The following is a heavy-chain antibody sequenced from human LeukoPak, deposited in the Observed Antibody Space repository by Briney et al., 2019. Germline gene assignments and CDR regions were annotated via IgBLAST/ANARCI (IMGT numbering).Heavy chain of an antibody. Sequence: QTGGSLRLSCAASGFTFSSFAMSWVRQVPGKGLVWVSRINSDGSSTSYADSVKGRCTISRDNAKNTLYLQMNSLRVEDTAVYYCARGAWYASGNYLIDYWGQGSLVTVSS. J-gene: IGHJ4*02. D-gene: IGHD3-10*01. V-gene: IGHV3-74*01. CDR2: INSDGSST. CDR1: GFTFSSFA. CDR3: ARGAWYASGNYLIDY.